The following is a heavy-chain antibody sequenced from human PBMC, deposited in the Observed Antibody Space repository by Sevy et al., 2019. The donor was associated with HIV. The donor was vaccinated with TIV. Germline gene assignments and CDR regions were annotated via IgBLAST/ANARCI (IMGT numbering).Heavy chain of an antibody. CDR1: GFTFSSYA. V-gene: IGHV3-30-3*01. CDR2: ISYDGSNK. J-gene: IGHJ4*02. D-gene: IGHD2-21*01. CDR3: ARVTHIVVGWGLIDY. Sequence: GGSLRLSCAASGFTFSSYAMHWVRQAPGKGLEWVAVISYDGSNKYCADSVKRRFTISRDNSKNTLYLQMNSLRAEDTAVYYCARVTHIVVGWGLIDYWGQGTLVTVSS.